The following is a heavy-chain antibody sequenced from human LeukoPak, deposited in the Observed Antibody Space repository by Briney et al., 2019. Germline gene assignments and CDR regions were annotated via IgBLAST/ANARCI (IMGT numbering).Heavy chain of an antibody. V-gene: IGHV1-69*06. D-gene: IGHD5-24*01. Sequence: ASVKVSCKASGGTFSSYAISWVRQAPGQGLEWMGGIIPIFGTANYAQKFRGRVTITADKSTSTAYMELSSLRSEDTAVYYCARGWAAGDGYPFDYWGQGTLVTVSS. CDR2: IIPIFGTA. J-gene: IGHJ4*02. CDR3: ARGWAAGDGYPFDY. CDR1: GGTFSSYA.